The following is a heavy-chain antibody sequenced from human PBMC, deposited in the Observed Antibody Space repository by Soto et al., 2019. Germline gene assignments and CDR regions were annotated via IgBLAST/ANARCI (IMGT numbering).Heavy chain of an antibody. J-gene: IGHJ4*02. Sequence: GGSLRLSCAASGFTFSNYWMTWVRQAPGKGLEWVANIKGDGSEKHYVDSVKGRFTISRDNAKNSLYLQMNSLRVEDTAVYFCSRDVVVGAKALNYWGQGALVTVSS. CDR1: GFTFSNYW. D-gene: IGHD2-15*01. V-gene: IGHV3-7*01. CDR2: IKGDGSEK. CDR3: SRDVVVGAKALNY.